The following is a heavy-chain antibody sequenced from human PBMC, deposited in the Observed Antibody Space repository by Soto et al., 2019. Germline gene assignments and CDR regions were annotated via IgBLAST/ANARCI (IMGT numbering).Heavy chain of an antibody. CDR3: ARDSIAAGDAFDI. V-gene: IGHV1-3*01. D-gene: IGHD6-13*01. Sequence: ASVKVSCKASGYTFTSYAMHWVRQAPGQRLEWMGWINAGNGNTKYSQKFQGRVTITRDTSASTAYMELSSLRSEDTAVYYCARDSIAAGDAFDIWGQGTMVTVSS. CDR1: GYTFTSYA. CDR2: INAGNGNT. J-gene: IGHJ3*02.